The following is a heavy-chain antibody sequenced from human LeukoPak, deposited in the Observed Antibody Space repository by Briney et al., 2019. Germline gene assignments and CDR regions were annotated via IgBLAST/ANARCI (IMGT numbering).Heavy chain of an antibody. CDR2: IYHTGST. CDR1: GGSISSGLYS. V-gene: IGHV4-30-2*01. D-gene: IGHD2-8*01. Sequence: SETLSLTCDVSGGSISSGLYSWSWIRQPLGKGLEWIGYIYHTGSTYYNPSLKSRVTISVDTSKNQFSLRLSSVTAADTAVYYCARGPPNGEFDYWGQGTLVTVSS. CDR3: ARGPPNGEFDY. J-gene: IGHJ4*02.